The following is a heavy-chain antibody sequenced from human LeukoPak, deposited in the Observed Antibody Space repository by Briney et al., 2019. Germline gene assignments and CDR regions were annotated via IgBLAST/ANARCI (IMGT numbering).Heavy chain of an antibody. D-gene: IGHD2-15*01. J-gene: IGHJ6*02. V-gene: IGHV1-46*01. CDR1: GYTSASYY. CDR2: INPSGGST. CDR3: ARAGRYCSGGSCRYGMDV. Sequence: ASVKVSCKASGYTSASYYMHWVRQAPGQGLEWMGIINPSGGSTSYAQKFQGRVTMTRDTSTSTVYMELSSLRSEDTAVYYCARAGRYCSGGSCRYGMDVWGQGTTVTVSS.